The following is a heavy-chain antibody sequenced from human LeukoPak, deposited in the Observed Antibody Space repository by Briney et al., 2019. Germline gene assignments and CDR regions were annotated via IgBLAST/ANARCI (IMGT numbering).Heavy chain of an antibody. Sequence: GASVKVSCKASGYTFTSYGISWVRQAPGQGLEWMGWINPNSGGTNYAQKFQGRVTMTRDTSISTAYMELSRLRSDDTAVYYCARDFAFPHQYSGSYYWFDPWGQGTLVTVSS. D-gene: IGHD1-26*01. CDR2: INPNSGGT. CDR1: GYTFTSYG. CDR3: ARDFAFPHQYSGSYYWFDP. J-gene: IGHJ5*02. V-gene: IGHV1-2*02.